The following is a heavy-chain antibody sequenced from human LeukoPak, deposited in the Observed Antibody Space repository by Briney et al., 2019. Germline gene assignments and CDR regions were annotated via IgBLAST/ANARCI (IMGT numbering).Heavy chain of an antibody. CDR3: ARNVVVVAATVYWFDP. V-gene: IGHV4-39*07. Sequence: SETLSLTCTVSGGSISSSSYYWGWIRQPPGKGLEWIGSIYYSGSTYYNPSLKSRVTISVDTSKNQFSLKLSSVTAADTAVYYCARNVVVVAATVYWFDPWGQGTLVTVSS. D-gene: IGHD2-15*01. CDR2: IYYSGST. CDR1: GGSISSSSYY. J-gene: IGHJ5*02.